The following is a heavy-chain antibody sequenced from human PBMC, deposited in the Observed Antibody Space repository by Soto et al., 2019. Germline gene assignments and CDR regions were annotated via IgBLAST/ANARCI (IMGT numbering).Heavy chain of an antibody. Sequence: GGSLRLSCAASGFTFSSYAMHWVRQAPGKGLEWVAVISYDGSNKYYADSVKGGFTISRDNSKNTLYLQMNSLRAEDTAVYYCASVHPSRYDILTGTFDYWGQGTLVTVSS. J-gene: IGHJ4*02. CDR3: ASVHPSRYDILTGTFDY. CDR2: ISYDGSNK. CDR1: GFTFSSYA. V-gene: IGHV3-30-3*01. D-gene: IGHD3-9*01.